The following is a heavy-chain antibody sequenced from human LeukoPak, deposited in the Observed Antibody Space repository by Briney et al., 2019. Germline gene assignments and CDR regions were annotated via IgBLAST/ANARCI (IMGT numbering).Heavy chain of an antibody. CDR3: ARSQNYYGSGDY. Sequence: PSETLSLTCTVSGDSVSNGNYYWSWLRQPPGKALEWIGYIYYSGSTYYNPSLEGRVTISVYTSKNQFSVKLRSVTAADTAVYYYARSQNYYGSGDYWSQGTLVTVSS. V-gene: IGHV4-61*01. CDR2: IYYSGST. J-gene: IGHJ4*02. CDR1: GDSVSNGNYY. D-gene: IGHD3-10*01.